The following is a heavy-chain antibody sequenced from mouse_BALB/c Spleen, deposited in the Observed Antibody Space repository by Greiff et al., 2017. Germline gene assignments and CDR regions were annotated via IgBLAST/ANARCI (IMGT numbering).Heavy chain of an antibody. CDR2: IWGDGST. D-gene: IGHD2-4*01. J-gene: IGHJ4*01. V-gene: IGHV2-6-7*01. CDR1: GFSLTGYG. CDR3: ARDKDDYDGYYGMDY. Sequence: VKVVESGPGLVAPSQSLSITCTVSGFSLTGYGVNWVRQPPGKGLEWLGMIWGDGSTDYNSALKSRLSISKDNSKSQVFLKMNSLQTDDTARYYCARDKDDYDGYYGMDYWGQGTSGTVSS.